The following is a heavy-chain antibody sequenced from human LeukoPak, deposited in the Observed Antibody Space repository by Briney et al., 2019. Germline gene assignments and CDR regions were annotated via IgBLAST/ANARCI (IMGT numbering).Heavy chain of an antibody. V-gene: IGHV4-34*01. CDR3: ARVKQQLVPVWFDP. Sequence: PSETLSLTCAVYGGSFSGYYWSWIRQPPGKGLEWIGEINHSGSTNYNPSLKSRVTISVDTSKNQFSLKLSSVTAADTAVYYCARVKQQLVPVWFDPWGQGNLVTVAS. J-gene: IGHJ5*02. D-gene: IGHD6-13*01. CDR1: GGSFSGYY. CDR2: INHSGST.